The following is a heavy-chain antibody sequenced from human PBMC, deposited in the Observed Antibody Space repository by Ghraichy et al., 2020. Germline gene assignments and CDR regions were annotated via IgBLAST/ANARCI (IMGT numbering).Heavy chain of an antibody. J-gene: IGHJ4*02. Sequence: SETLSLTCTVSGGSISSYYWSWIRQPPGKGLEWIGYIYYSGSTNYNPSLKSRVTISVDTSKNQFSLKLSSVTAADTAVYYCARDLGPYGDREYYFDYWGQGTLVTVSS. D-gene: IGHD4-17*01. CDR3: ARDLGPYGDREYYFDY. CDR2: IYYSGST. CDR1: GGSISSYY. V-gene: IGHV4-59*01.